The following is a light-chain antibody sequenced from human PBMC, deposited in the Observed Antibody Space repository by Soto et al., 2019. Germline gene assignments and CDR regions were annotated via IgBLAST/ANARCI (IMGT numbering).Light chain of an antibody. CDR1: SRDVGIYNY. CDR2: DVT. J-gene: IGLJ2*01. CDR3: CSYAGNYTLL. Sequence: QSALTPPRSVSGSPGQSVTVSCTGTSRDVGIYNYVSWYQQRPGTTPKVKIYDVTKRPSGVPDRFSGSKCANRASLTNSGLQADGEAGYDCCSYAGNYTLLFGGGTKLTVL. V-gene: IGLV2-11*01.